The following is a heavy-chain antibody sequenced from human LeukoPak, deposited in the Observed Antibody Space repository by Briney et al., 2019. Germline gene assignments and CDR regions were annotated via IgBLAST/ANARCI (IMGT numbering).Heavy chain of an antibody. V-gene: IGHV4-59*01. CDR1: GFTFSGYY. D-gene: IGHD4-17*01. J-gene: IGHJ5*02. CDR2: IDYSGST. CDR3: ASYGDYDNWFDP. Sequence: AETLSLTCAVSGFTFSGYYRSWIRQPPGKGLEWIGYIDYSGSTDYNPSLKSRVTISVDTSKSQFSLKLSSVNAADTGVYYCASYGDYDNWFDPWGRGTLVSVSS.